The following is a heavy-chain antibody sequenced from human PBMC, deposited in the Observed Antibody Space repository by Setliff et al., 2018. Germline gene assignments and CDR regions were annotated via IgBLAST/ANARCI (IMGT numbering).Heavy chain of an antibody. CDR2: INHSGST. CDR3: ARDTLLRGSRRSMDV. V-gene: IGHV4-34*09. Sequence: SETLSLTCAVYGGSFSGYYWSWIRQPPGKGLKWIGEINHSGSTIYNPSLKSRVTISVDTSKNQFFLKLSSVTAADTAVYYCARDTLLRGSRRSMDVWGKGTTVTVSS. J-gene: IGHJ6*03. CDR1: GGSFSGYY. D-gene: IGHD3-10*01.